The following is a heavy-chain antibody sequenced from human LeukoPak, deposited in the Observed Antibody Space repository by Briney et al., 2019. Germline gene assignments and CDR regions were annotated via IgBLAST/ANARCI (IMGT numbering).Heavy chain of an antibody. J-gene: IGHJ4*02. D-gene: IGHD5-12*01. Sequence: PGGSLRLSCAASGFAFSTYWMHWVRQAPGKGLVWVSLIKSDGSSTTYADSVKGRFTISRDNAKNTLYLQMNSLRADDTAVYYCARDRGYTQDYWGQGTLVTVSS. V-gene: IGHV3-74*01. CDR2: IKSDGSST. CDR3: ARDRGYTQDY. CDR1: GFAFSTYW.